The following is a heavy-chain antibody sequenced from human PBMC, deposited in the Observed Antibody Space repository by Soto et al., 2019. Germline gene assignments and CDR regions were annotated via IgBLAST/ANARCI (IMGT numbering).Heavy chain of an antibody. V-gene: IGHV4-30-4*01. D-gene: IGHD2-15*01. CDR1: GGSISSGDYY. CDR2: IYYSGST. CDR3: AWGTYCSGGSCPSRYYYGMDV. Sequence: KTSETLSLTCTVSGGSISSGDYYWSWIRQPPGKGLEWIGYIYYSGSTYYNPSLKSRVTISVDTSKNQFSLKLSSVTAADTAVYYCAWGTYCSGGSCPSRYYYGMDVWGQGTTVTVSS. J-gene: IGHJ6*02.